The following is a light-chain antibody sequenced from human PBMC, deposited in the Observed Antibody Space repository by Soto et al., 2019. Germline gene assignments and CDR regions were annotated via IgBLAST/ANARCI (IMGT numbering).Light chain of an antibody. J-gene: IGKJ3*01. CDR3: QQSNTYSYT. Sequence: DIQMTQSPSTLSASVGDRVTITCRASQNINDWLAWYQQKPGKAPRLLIYKASTLESGVPSRFSGSGFGTEFTLTISSLQPDDFATYYCQQSNTYSYTFGPGAKVDIK. CDR2: KAS. V-gene: IGKV1-5*03. CDR1: QNINDW.